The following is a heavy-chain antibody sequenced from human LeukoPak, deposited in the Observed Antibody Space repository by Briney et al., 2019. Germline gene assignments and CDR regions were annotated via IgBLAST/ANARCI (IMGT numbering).Heavy chain of an antibody. Sequence: ASVKVSCKASGGTFSSYAISWVRQAPGQGLEWLGWINPNSGGTNYAQKFQGRVTMTRDTSISTAYMELSRLRSHATAVYYCARDVVVVPAAISHDAFDIWGQGTMVTVSS. CDR2: INPNSGGT. J-gene: IGHJ3*02. CDR1: GGTFSSYA. V-gene: IGHV1-2*02. D-gene: IGHD2-2*01. CDR3: ARDVVVVPAAISHDAFDI.